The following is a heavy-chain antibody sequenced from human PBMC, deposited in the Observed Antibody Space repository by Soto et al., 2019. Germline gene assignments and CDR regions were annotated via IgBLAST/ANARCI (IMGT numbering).Heavy chain of an antibody. V-gene: IGHV3-11*01. D-gene: IGHD3-22*01. CDR2: ISSSGSTI. J-gene: IGHJ6*02. CDR1: GFTFSDYY. Sequence: PGGSLRLSCAASGFTFSDYYMSWIRQAPGKGLEWVSYISSSGSTIYYADSVKGRFTISRDNAKNSLYLQMNSLRAEDTAVYYCAGFTYYYDSTLYGMDVWGQGTTVTVSS. CDR3: AGFTYYYDSTLYGMDV.